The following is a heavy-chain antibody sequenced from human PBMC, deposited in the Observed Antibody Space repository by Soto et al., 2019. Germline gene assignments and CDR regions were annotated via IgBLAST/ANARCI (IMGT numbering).Heavy chain of an antibody. D-gene: IGHD3-22*01. V-gene: IGHV3-23*01. CDR3: AKAYSPNYYDSSGNDY. J-gene: IGHJ4*02. Sequence: EVQLLESGGGLVQPGGSLRLSCAASGFTFSSYAMSWVRQAPGKGLEWVSAISGSGGSTYYADSVKGRFTISRDNSKNTLYLQMNSLRAEDTAVYYCAKAYSPNYYDSSGNDYWGQGTLVTVSS. CDR1: GFTFSSYA. CDR2: ISGSGGST.